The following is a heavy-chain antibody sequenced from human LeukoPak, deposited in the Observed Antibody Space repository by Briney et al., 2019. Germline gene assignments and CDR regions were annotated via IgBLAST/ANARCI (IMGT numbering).Heavy chain of an antibody. Sequence: GGSLRLSCAASGFTFSSYSMNWVRQAPGKGLEWVSAISGSGGSTYYADSVKGRFTISRDNSKNTLYLQMNSLRAEDTAVYYCAKDGAGGYYYDSSGYQYYFDYWGQGTLVTVSS. V-gene: IGHV3-23*01. J-gene: IGHJ4*02. CDR3: AKDGAGGYYYDSSGYQYYFDY. D-gene: IGHD3-22*01. CDR1: GFTFSSYS. CDR2: ISGSGGST.